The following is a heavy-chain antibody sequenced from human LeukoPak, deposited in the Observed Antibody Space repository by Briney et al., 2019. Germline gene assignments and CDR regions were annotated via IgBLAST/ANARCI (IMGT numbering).Heavy chain of an antibody. CDR2: IYSGGST. D-gene: IGHD5/OR15-5a*01. CDR1: GFTVSSNY. V-gene: IGHV3-53*01. Sequence: GGSLRLSCATSGFTVSSNYMVWVRQAPGKELEWVSVIYSGGSTYYADSVKGRFTISRDNSKNTLYLQMNSLRAEDTAVYYCARSLYGTFDYWGQGTLVTVSS. CDR3: ARSLYGTFDY. J-gene: IGHJ4*02.